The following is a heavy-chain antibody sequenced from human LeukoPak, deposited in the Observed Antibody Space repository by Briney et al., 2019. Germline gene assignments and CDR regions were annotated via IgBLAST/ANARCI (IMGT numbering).Heavy chain of an antibody. CDR2: IIPIFGTA. CDR1: GYTFTSYG. CDR3: ASPPYGNGGY. V-gene: IGHV1-69*13. Sequence: ASVKVSCKASGYTFTSYGISWVRQAPGQGLEWMGGIIPIFGTANYAQKFQGRVTITADESTSTAYMELSSLRSEDTAVYYCASPPYGNGGYWGQGTLVTVSS. J-gene: IGHJ4*02. D-gene: IGHD4-23*01.